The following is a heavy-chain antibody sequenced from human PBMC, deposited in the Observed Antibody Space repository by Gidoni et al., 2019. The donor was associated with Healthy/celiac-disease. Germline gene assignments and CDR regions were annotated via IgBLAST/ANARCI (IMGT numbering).Heavy chain of an antibody. Sequence: QFQLVQSGAEVKTPGASVKVSGKASGYTFTSCGISWVRQAPGQGLEWMGWISAYNVNTNYAQKLQGRVTMTTDTSTSTAYMELRSLRSDDTAVYYCARAKLGLGYCSGGSCYSDAFDIWGQGTMVTVSS. CDR3: ARAKLGLGYCSGGSCYSDAFDI. CDR2: ISAYNVNT. CDR1: GYTFTSCG. V-gene: IGHV1-18*01. D-gene: IGHD2-15*01. J-gene: IGHJ3*02.